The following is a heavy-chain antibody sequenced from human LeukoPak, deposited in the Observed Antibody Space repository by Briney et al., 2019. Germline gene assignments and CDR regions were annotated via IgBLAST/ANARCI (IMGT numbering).Heavy chain of an antibody. J-gene: IGHJ6*02. CDR2: IYYSGST. V-gene: IGHV4-39*07. Sequence: SETLSLTCTVSGGSISSNSYYWGWIRQPPGKGLEWIGSIYYSGSTYYNPSLKSRVTISVDTSKNQFSLKLSSVTAADTAVYYCARGPDYGDYARPDYYYYGMDVWGQGTTVTVSS. D-gene: IGHD4-17*01. CDR3: ARGPDYGDYARPDYYYYGMDV. CDR1: GGSISSNSYY.